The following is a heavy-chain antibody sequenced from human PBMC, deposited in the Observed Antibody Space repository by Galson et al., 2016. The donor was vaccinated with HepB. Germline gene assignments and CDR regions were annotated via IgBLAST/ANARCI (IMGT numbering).Heavy chain of an antibody. CDR2: VSPNGNTK. D-gene: IGHD6-19*01. CDR3: ARGLPFHSSGWYFDS. CDR1: GFIFSNYN. V-gene: IGHV3-48*02. Sequence: SLRLSCAASGFIFSNYNMNWVRQAPGKGMEWVSYVSPNGNTKYYADSVKGRFSISKDNAKNSLSLQMTSLRDDDTALYYCARGLPFHSSGWYFDSWGQGILVTVSS. J-gene: IGHJ4*02.